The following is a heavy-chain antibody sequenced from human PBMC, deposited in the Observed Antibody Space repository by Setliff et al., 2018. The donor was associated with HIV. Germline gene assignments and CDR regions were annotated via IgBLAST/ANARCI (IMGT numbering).Heavy chain of an antibody. J-gene: IGHJ3*02. D-gene: IGHD1-26*01. V-gene: IGHV1-46*01. CDR2: IDPMMGIT. CDR1: GYTFTGYY. Sequence: ASVKVSCKASGYTFTGYYMHWIRQAPGQGLEWMGMIDPMMGITTNAQKLQGRVTMTRDTSASTVYMNLRSLKSEDTAMYYCAKDRGVGATGSVFDIWGQGTMVTVSS. CDR3: AKDRGVGATGSVFDI.